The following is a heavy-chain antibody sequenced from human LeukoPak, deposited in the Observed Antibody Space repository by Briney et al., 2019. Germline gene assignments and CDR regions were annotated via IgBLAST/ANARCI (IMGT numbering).Heavy chain of an antibody. CDR2: ISSSSSYI. CDR1: GFTFSSYS. V-gene: IGHV3-21*04. CDR3: AKERPRNTAMVEYYFDY. J-gene: IGHJ4*02. D-gene: IGHD5-18*01. Sequence: GGSLRLSCAASGFTFSSYSMNWVRQAPGKGLEWVSSISSSSSYIYYADSVKGRFTISRDNAKNSLYLQMNSLRAEDTAVYYCAKERPRNTAMVEYYFDYWGQGTLVTVSS.